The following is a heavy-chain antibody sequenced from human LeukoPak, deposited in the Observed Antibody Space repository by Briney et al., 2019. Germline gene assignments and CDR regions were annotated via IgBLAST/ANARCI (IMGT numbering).Heavy chain of an antibody. CDR1: GGTFSSYA. CDR2: IIPIFGTA. J-gene: IGHJ4*02. V-gene: IGHV1-69*05. D-gene: IGHD4-17*01. CDR3: ARARARMTTVTPFDY. Sequence: SVKVSCKASGGTFSSYAISWVRRAPGQGLEWMGGIIPIFGTANYAQKFQGRVTITTDESTSTAYMELSSLRSEDTAVYYCARARARMTTVTPFDYWGQGTLVTVSS.